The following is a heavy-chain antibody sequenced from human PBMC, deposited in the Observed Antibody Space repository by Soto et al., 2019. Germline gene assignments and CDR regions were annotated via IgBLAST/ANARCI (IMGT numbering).Heavy chain of an antibody. CDR2: ISYDGSNK. CDR1: GFTFSSYG. Sequence: PGGSLRLSCAASGFTFSSYGMHWVRQAPGKGLEWVAVISYDGSNKYYADSVKGRFTISRDNSKNTLYLQMNSLRAEDTAVYYCAKGGKEYSGYDNHFDYWGQGTLVTVSS. J-gene: IGHJ4*02. D-gene: IGHD5-12*01. CDR3: AKGGKEYSGYDNHFDY. V-gene: IGHV3-30*18.